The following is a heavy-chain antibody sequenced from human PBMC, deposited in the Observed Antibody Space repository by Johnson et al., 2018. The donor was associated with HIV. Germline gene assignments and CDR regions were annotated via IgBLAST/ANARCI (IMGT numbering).Heavy chain of an antibody. J-gene: IGHJ3*02. Sequence: QVQLVESGGGLVQPGGSLRLSCAASGFTFSSYAMHWVRQAPGKGLEWVTVISYDGSNKYYADSVKGRFTISRDNSKNTLYLQMNSLRAEDTAVYYCARDGTVGYGDYVGRAFDIWGQGTMVTVSS. CDR1: GFTFSSYA. V-gene: IGHV3-30-3*01. D-gene: IGHD4-17*01. CDR2: ISYDGSNK. CDR3: ARDGTVGYGDYVGRAFDI.